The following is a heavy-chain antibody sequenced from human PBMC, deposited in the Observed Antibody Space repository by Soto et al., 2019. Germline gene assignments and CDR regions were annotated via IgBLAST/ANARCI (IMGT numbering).Heavy chain of an antibody. CDR3: ARDIVVVPAATAGGFDY. V-gene: IGHV3-21*01. CDR2: ISSSSSYI. D-gene: IGHD2-2*01. J-gene: IGHJ4*02. CDR1: GFTFSSYS. Sequence: PGGSLRLSCAASGFTFSSYSMNWVRQAPGKGLEWVSSISSSSSYIYYADSVKGRFTISRDNAKNSLYLQMNSLRAEDTAVYYCARDIVVVPAATAGGFDYWGQGTLVTVSS.